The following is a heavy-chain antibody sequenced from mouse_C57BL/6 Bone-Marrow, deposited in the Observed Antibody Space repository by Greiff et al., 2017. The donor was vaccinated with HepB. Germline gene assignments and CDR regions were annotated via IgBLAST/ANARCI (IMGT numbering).Heavy chain of an antibody. CDR2: IDPSDSYT. CDR1: GYTFTSYW. J-gene: IGHJ2*01. CDR3: AAYGNYGY. V-gene: IGHV1-69*01. D-gene: IGHD2-1*01. Sequence: VQLQQPGAELVMPGASVKLSCKASGYTFTSYWMHWVKQRTGQGLEWIGEIDPSDSYTNYNQKFKGKSTLTVDKSSSTAYMQLSSLTSEDSAVYYCAAYGNYGYWGQGTTLTVSS.